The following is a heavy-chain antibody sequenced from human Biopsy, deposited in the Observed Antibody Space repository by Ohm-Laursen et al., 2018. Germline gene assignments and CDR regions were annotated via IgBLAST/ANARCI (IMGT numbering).Heavy chain of an antibody. V-gene: IGHV3-33*04. CDR1: GFTFGHYA. J-gene: IGHJ2*01. Sequence: SLRLSCAASGFTFGHYAMHGVRQAPGKGLEWISLIWYDGTNEDYADSVKGRFTISRDNSKNTLYLQINTLTLEDTAFYYCARGLSSGWYGYFDVWGRGTLVTVSS. CDR2: IWYDGTNE. CDR3: ARGLSSGWYGYFDV. D-gene: IGHD6-19*01.